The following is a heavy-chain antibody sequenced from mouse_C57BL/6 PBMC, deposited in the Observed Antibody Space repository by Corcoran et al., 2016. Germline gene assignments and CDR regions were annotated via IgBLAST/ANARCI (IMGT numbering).Heavy chain of an antibody. CDR2: INPNNGGT. J-gene: IGHJ1*03. Sequence: EVQLQQSGPELVKPGASVKISCKASGYTFTDYYMNWVKQSHGKSLEWIGDINPNNGGTSYNQKFKGKATLTVDKSSSTAYMELRSLTSEDSAVYYCARSTVVPPYWYFDVWGTGTTVTVSS. CDR1: GYTFTDYY. CDR3: ARSTVVPPYWYFDV. V-gene: IGHV1-26*01. D-gene: IGHD1-1*01.